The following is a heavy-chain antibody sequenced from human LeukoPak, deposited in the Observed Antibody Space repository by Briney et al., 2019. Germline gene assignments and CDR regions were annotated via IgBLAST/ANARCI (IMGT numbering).Heavy chain of an antibody. D-gene: IGHD3-16*02. CDR1: GFTFSRYS. Sequence: GGSLRLSCAASGFTFSRYSMNWVRQAPGKGLEWVSSISIGSNYKYYPDSLKGRLTISRDNAKNSLYLQMNSLRAEDTAVYYCARVRVITFGGVIVLDAFDIWGQGTMVTVSS. CDR2: ISIGSNYK. CDR3: ARVRVITFGGVIVLDAFDI. V-gene: IGHV3-21*01. J-gene: IGHJ3*02.